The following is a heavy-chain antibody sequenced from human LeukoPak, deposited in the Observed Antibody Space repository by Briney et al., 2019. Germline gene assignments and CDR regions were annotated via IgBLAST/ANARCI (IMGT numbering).Heavy chain of an antibody. Sequence: GGSLRLSCAASGFTFSTYNMNWVRQAPGKGLEWVAFIRYDGSNKYYADSVKGRFTISRDNSKNTLYLQMNSLRAEDTAVYYCARVGAATYAFDIWGQGTMVTVSS. D-gene: IGHD3-16*01. CDR1: GFTFSTYN. CDR2: IRYDGSNK. V-gene: IGHV3-30*02. CDR3: ARVGAATYAFDI. J-gene: IGHJ3*02.